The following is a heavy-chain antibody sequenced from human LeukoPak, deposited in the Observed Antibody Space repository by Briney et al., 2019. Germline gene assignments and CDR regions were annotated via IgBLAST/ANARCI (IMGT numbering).Heavy chain of an antibody. D-gene: IGHD5-24*01. V-gene: IGHV4-30-4*01. J-gene: IGHJ5*02. CDR2: IYYSGST. CDR1: GGSISSGDYY. Sequence: PSQTLSLTCTVSGGSISSGDYYWSWIRQPPGKGLEWIGYIYYSGSTYYNPSLKSRVTISVDTSKNQFSLKLSSVTAADTAVYYCAREVHRGGWLQLEGWFDPWGQGTLVTVSS. CDR3: AREVHRGGWLQLEGWFDP.